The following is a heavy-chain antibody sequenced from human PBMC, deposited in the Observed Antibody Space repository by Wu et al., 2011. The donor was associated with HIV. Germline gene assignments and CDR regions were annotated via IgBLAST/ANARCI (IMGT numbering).Heavy chain of an antibody. CDR2: IITMFGTA. D-gene: IGHD3-22*01. Sequence: QVQLVQSGAEVKKPGSSVKVSCKASGGNFRNYVISWVRQAPGQGLEWMGGIITMFGTANYAQNFQGRVTITTDVSTSTAYMELSRLTSEDTAVYYCARGGYYDSSGYYYSSYNWFDPWGQGTLVTVSS. V-gene: IGHV1-69*05. J-gene: IGHJ5*02. CDR1: GGNFRNYV. CDR3: ARGGYYDSSGYYYSSYNWFDP.